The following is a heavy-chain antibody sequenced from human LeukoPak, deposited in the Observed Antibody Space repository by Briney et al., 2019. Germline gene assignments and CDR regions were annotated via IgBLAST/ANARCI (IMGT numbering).Heavy chain of an antibody. CDR2: ISGSGGST. J-gene: IGHJ4*02. CDR3: AKDRSTVTSKYFNY. V-gene: IGHV3-23*01. Sequence: PGGSLRLSCAASGFTFSNYAMSWVRQAPGKGLEWVSDISGSGGSTYYADSVKGRFTISRDNSKNTLYLQMSSLRAEDTAVYYCAKDRSTVTSKYFNYWGQGTLVTVSS. CDR1: GFTFSNYA. D-gene: IGHD4-17*01.